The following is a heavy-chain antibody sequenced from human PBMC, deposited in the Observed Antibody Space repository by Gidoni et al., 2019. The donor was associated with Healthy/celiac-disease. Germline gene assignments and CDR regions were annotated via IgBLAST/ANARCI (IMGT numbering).Heavy chain of an antibody. CDR3: ARHEDGGYSYGFDY. J-gene: IGHJ4*02. D-gene: IGHD5-18*01. CDR2: IYYSGST. CDR1: GGSISSYY. V-gene: IGHV4-59*08. Sequence: VQLQESGPGLVKPSETLSLTCTVSGGSISSYYWSWIRQPPGKGLEWIGYIYYSGSTHYNPSLKSRVTISVDTSKNQFSLKLSSVTAADTAVYYCARHEDGGYSYGFDYWGQGTLVTVSS.